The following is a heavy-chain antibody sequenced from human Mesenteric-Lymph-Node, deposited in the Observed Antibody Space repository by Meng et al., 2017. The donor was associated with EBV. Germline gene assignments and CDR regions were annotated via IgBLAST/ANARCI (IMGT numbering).Heavy chain of an antibody. Sequence: GQLVESGGGVVQPGVSLRLSCAASGLSFTNYAMHWVRQAPGKGLEWVAFISHDGSNEKYTDSVKGRFTISRDNSKNTQYLQMNSLTPEDTAVYYCASFRAWLAPFDYWGQGILVTVSS. D-gene: IGHD6-19*01. CDR1: GLSFTNYA. V-gene: IGHV3-30-3*01. CDR3: ASFRAWLAPFDY. J-gene: IGHJ4*02. CDR2: ISHDGSNE.